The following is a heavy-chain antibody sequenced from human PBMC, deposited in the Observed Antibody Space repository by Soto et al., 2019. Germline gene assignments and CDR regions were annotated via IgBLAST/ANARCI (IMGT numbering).Heavy chain of an antibody. Sequence: ASVKVSCKASGYTFTSYGISWVRQAPGQGLEWMGWISAYNGNTNYAQKLQGRVTMTTDTSTSTAYMELRSLRSDDTAVYYCARDHAPYSGPSPFDYWGQGTLVTVSS. D-gene: IGHD6-13*01. J-gene: IGHJ4*02. CDR3: ARDHAPYSGPSPFDY. CDR2: ISAYNGNT. CDR1: GYTFTSYG. V-gene: IGHV1-18*01.